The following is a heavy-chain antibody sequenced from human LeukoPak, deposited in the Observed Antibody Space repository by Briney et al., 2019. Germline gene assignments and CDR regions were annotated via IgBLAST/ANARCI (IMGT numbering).Heavy chain of an antibody. J-gene: IGHJ3*02. Sequence: SETLSLTCTVSGGSISSYYWSWIRQPPGKGPEWIGYIYYSGSTNYNPSLKSRVTISVDTSKNQFSLKLSSVTAAGTAVYYCARHLSRRGAFDIWGQGTMVTVSS. D-gene: IGHD2-2*01. V-gene: IGHV4-59*08. CDR2: IYYSGST. CDR1: GGSISSYY. CDR3: ARHLSRRGAFDI.